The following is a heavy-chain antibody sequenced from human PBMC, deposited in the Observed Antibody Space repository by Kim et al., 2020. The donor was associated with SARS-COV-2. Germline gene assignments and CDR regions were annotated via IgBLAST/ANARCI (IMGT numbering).Heavy chain of an antibody. CDR1: GYTFTSYA. CDR2: INAGNGNT. V-gene: IGHV1-3*01. Sequence: ASVKVSCKASGYTFTSYAMHWVCQAPGQRLEWMGWINAGNGNTKYSQKFQGRVTITRDTSASTAYMELSSLRSEDTAVYYCAREVGGYSYGYFDYWGQGTLVTVSS. D-gene: IGHD5-18*01. J-gene: IGHJ4*02. CDR3: AREVGGYSYGYFDY.